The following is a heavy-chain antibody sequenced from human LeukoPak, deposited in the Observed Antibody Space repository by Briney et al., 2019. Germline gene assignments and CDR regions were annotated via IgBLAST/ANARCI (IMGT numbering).Heavy chain of an antibody. Sequence: SVKVSCKASGGTFSSYAISWVRQAPGQGLEWMGKIIPIFGTANYAQKFQGRVTITTDESTSTAYMELGSLRSEDTAVYYCARDPFTDYYYYMDVWGKGTTVTVSS. CDR1: GGTFSSYA. J-gene: IGHJ6*03. CDR3: ARDPFTDYYYYMDV. CDR2: IIPIFGTA. V-gene: IGHV1-69*05.